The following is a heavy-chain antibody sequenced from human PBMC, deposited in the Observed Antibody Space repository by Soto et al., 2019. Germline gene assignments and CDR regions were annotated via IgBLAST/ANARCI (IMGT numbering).Heavy chain of an antibody. CDR1: GFSFSSYG. Sequence: QVQLVESGGGVVQPGRSLRLSCAASGFSFSSYGTHWVRQAPGKGLEWVAVVSSDGSSKNYADSVKGRVSISRDKSKNPLYLQVNSLRAEDTAVFYCAKEFDSSTSLRAFDYWGQGTLVTVSS. D-gene: IGHD2-2*01. CDR3: AKEFDSSTSLRAFDY. V-gene: IGHV3-30*18. CDR2: VSSDGSSK. J-gene: IGHJ4*02.